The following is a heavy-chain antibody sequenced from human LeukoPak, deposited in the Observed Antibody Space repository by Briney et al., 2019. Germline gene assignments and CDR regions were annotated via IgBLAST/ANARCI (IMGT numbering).Heavy chain of an antibody. J-gene: IGHJ4*02. D-gene: IGHD3-22*01. CDR1: GFTFDDYG. V-gene: IGHV3-20*04. CDR2: INWNGGST. Sequence: PGGSLRLSCAASGFTFDDYGMSWVRQAPGRGLEWDSGINWNGGSTGYADSVKGRFTISRDNAKNSLYLQMNSLRAEDTALYYCARGPLQTIPTSKIVVYYYPFDYWGQGTLVTVSS. CDR3: ARGPLQTIPTSKIVVYYYPFDY.